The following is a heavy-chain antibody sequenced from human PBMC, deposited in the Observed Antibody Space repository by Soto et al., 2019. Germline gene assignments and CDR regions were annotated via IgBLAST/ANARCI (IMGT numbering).Heavy chain of an antibody. V-gene: IGHV3-30-3*01. J-gene: IGHJ4*02. CDR1: GGSISSSS. CDR2: ISYDGSNK. D-gene: IGHD4-17*01. Sequence: LSLTCTVSGGSISSSSYYWGWIRQPPGKGLEWVAVISYDGSNKYYADSVKGRFTISRDNSKNTLYLQMNSLRAEDTAVYYCAREGSPATVVTPYFDYWGQGTLVTVSS. CDR3: AREGSPATVVTPYFDY.